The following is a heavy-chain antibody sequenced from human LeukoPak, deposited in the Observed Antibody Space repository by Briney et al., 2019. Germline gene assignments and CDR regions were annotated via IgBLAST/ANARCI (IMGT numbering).Heavy chain of an antibody. CDR2: INHSGST. D-gene: IGHD3-10*01. CDR1: GGSFSGYY. Sequence: SETLSLTCAVYGGSFSGYYWGWIRQPPGKGLEWIGEINHSGSTNYNPSLKSRVTISVDTSKNQFSLKLSSVTAADTAVYYCARVVGSITMVRGVIITIRWFDPWGQGTLVTVSS. J-gene: IGHJ5*02. CDR3: ARVVGSITMVRGVIITIRWFDP. V-gene: IGHV4-34*01.